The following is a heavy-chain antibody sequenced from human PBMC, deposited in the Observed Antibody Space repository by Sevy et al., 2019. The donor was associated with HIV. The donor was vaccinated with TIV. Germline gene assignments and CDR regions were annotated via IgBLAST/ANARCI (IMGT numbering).Heavy chain of an antibody. J-gene: IGHJ3*02. CDR1: GFTFSNAW. Sequence: GGSLRLSCAASGFTFSNAWMSWVRQAPGKGLEWVGRIKSKTDGGTTDYAAPVKRRFTISRGDSKNTLYLQMNSLKTEDTAVYYSTTDPARMGYLDAFDIWGQGTMVTVSS. V-gene: IGHV3-15*01. D-gene: IGHD2-15*01. CDR3: TTDPARMGYLDAFDI. CDR2: IKSKTDGGTT.